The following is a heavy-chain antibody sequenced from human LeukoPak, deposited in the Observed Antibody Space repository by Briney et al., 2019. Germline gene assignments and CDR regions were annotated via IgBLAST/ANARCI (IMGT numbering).Heavy chain of an antibody. J-gene: IGHJ4*02. CDR1: RFSLSSYN. CDR3: VRGLYGLGWDY. Sequence: GGSLRLSCSASRFSLSSYNMHWVRQAPGKGLEFVSGVSSDWGTTDYADSARDRFTISRDNSKNTLYLQMSSLRAEDTAIYYCVRGLYGLGWDYWGPGTLVTVSA. CDR2: VSSDWGTT. D-gene: IGHD3-10*01. V-gene: IGHV3-64D*06.